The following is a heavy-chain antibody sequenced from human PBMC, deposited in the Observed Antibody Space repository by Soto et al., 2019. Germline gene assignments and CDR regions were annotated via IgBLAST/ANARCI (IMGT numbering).Heavy chain of an antibody. D-gene: IGHD3-22*01. J-gene: IGHJ4*02. CDR1: GGSISSYY. Sequence: PSETLSLTCTVSGGSISSYYWSWIRQPPGKGLEWIGYIYYSGSTNYNPSLKSRVTISVDTSKNQFSLKLSSVTAADTAVYYCARGGDYYDAFDYWGQGTLVTVSS. CDR2: IYYSGST. V-gene: IGHV4-59*01. CDR3: ARGGDYYDAFDY.